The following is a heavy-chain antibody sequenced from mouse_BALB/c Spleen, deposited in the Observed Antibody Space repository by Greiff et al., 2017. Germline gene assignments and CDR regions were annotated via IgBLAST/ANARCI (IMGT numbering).Heavy chain of an antibody. CDR3: ARYDYDEGVGFAY. CDR2: IRYSGST. J-gene: IGHJ3*01. Sequence: EEQLQESGPGLVKPSQSLNLSCTATGYTITSDYACYLIRQFPGNKLECMGYIRYSGSTSYNPSLKSRISITRDTSKNQFFLQLNSLTTEDTATYCCARYDYDEGVGFAYWGQGTLVTVSA. V-gene: IGHV3-2*02. CDR1: GYTITSDYA. D-gene: IGHD2-4*01.